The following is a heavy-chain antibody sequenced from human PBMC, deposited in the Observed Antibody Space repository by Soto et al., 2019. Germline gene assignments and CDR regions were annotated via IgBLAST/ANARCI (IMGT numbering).Heavy chain of an antibody. CDR3: ARGVVVEAFDI. V-gene: IGHV3-11*06. Sequence: XESLRLSCAASGFTFSDYYMSWIRQAPGKGLEWVSYISSSSSYTNYADSVKGRFTISRDNAKNSLYLQMNSLRAEDTAVYYCARGVVVEAFDIWGQGTMVTVSS. CDR1: GFTFSDYY. J-gene: IGHJ3*02. D-gene: IGHD2-15*01. CDR2: ISSSSSYT.